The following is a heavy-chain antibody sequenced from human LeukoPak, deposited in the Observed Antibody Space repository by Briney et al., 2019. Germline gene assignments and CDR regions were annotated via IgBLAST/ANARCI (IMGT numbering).Heavy chain of an antibody. V-gene: IGHV4-59*08. D-gene: IGHD2-2*02. CDR3: ARHSYTPFDY. CDR2: IYHNGDT. Sequence: SETLSLTCSVSGGSISTYYWSWIRQSPGKGLEWIGYIYHNGDTNYNPSFKSRVTISVDTSKNQFSLRLMSVTAADTAIYYSARHSYTPFDYWGQGSLVTVSS. CDR1: GGSISTYY. J-gene: IGHJ4*02.